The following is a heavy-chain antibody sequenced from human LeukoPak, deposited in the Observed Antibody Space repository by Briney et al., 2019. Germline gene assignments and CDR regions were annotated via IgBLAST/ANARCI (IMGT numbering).Heavy chain of an antibody. D-gene: IGHD5-18*01. CDR2: IIPIFGTA. V-gene: IGHV1-69*01. CDR3: ARGRGYSYGSFDY. CDR1: GGTFSSYA. J-gene: IGHJ4*02. Sequence: SVKVFCKASGGTFSSYAISWVRQAPGQGLEWMGGIIPIFGTANYAQKFQGRVTITADESTSTAYMELSSLRSEDTAVYYCARGRGYSYGSFDYWGQGTLVTVSS.